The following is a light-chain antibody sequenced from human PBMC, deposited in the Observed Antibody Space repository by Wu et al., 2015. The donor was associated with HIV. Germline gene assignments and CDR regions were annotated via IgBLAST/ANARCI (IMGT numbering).Light chain of an antibody. Sequence: DIQMTQSPSSLSASVGDRVTITCRASQGISNYLAWYQQKPGKVPKLLIYAASTLQSGVPSRFSGSGSGTDFTLTISSLQPEDVATYYCQKYNSAPLTWTFGQGTKVEIK. CDR2: AAS. J-gene: IGKJ1*01. CDR3: QKYNSAPLTWT. CDR1: QGISNY. V-gene: IGKV1-27*01.